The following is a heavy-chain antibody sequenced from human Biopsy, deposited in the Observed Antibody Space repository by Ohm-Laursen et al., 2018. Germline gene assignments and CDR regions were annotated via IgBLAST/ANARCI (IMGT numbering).Heavy chain of an antibody. CDR3: ARDDAVTVIRGLYY. CDR1: GASISDYY. J-gene: IGHJ4*02. Sequence: SDTLSLTCAVSGASISDYYCVWIRQPAGKGLEWIGLIFTSGTTDYSPSLKSRVTISIDKSKNQFFLKLSSVTAEDTAVYYCARDDAVTVIRGLYYWGQGALVTVSS. D-gene: IGHD2-21*02. V-gene: IGHV4-4*07. CDR2: IFTSGTT.